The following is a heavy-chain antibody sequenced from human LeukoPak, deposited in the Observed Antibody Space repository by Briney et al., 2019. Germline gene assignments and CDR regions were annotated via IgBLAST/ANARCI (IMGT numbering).Heavy chain of an antibody. V-gene: IGHV4-39*07. CDR1: GGSISSSSYY. Sequence: SETLSLTCTVSGGSISSSSYYWGWIRQPPGKGLEWIGSIYYSGSTNYNPSLKSRVTISVDTSKNQFSLKLSSVTAADTAVYYCARLRGSGSAYYFDYWGQGTLVTVSS. D-gene: IGHD3-10*01. CDR2: IYYSGST. J-gene: IGHJ4*02. CDR3: ARLRGSGSAYYFDY.